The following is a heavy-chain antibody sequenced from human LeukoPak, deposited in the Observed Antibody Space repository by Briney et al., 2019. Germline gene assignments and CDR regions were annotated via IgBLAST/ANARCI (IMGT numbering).Heavy chain of an antibody. D-gene: IGHD5-24*01. Sequence: PSETLSLTCTVSGASVTDYYWSWIRQPPAKGLEWIGYIYYSGSPNYNPSLKSRVTLSLDASQNQFSLKLTSVTAADTAVYYCAYGGDAYKTGYWGQGTLVTVSS. V-gene: IGHV4-59*02. CDR3: AYGGDAYKTGY. CDR1: GASVTDYY. J-gene: IGHJ4*02. CDR2: IYYSGSP.